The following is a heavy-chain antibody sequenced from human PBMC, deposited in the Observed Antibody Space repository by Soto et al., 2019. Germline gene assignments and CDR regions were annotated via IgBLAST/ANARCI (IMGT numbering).Heavy chain of an antibody. Sequence: SETLSLTCTVSGGSISSYYWSWIRQPPGKGLEWIGYIYYSGSTNYNPSLKSRVTISADTSKNQFSLKLSSVTAADTAVYYCARGLPRVGAYDYWGQGTLVTVSS. CDR3: ARGLPRVGAYDY. J-gene: IGHJ4*02. D-gene: IGHD1-26*01. V-gene: IGHV4-59*01. CDR2: IYYSGST. CDR1: GGSISSYY.